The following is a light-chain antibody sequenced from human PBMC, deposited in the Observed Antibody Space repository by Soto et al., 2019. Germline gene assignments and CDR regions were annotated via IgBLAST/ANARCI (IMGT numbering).Light chain of an antibody. J-gene: IGKJ4*01. CDR1: QDISSV. CDR3: QQFNSYPLT. CDR2: DAS. V-gene: IGKV1-13*02. Sequence: AIQLTQSPSSLSASVGDRVTITCRASQDISSVLAWYQQKPGKGPKLLIYDASSLESGVPSRFSGSGSGTDVTLTISSLQPEDFATYYCQQFNSYPLTFGGGTKVEIK.